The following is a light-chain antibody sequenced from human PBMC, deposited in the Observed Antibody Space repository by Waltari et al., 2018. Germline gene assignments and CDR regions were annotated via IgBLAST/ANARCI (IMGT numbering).Light chain of an antibody. CDR2: WAS. CDR1: SVLYSSNNKNY. CDR3: QQYYSTPLT. V-gene: IGKV4-1*01. J-gene: IGKJ4*01. Sequence: SVLYSSNNKNYLAWYQQKPGQPPKLLIYWASTRESGVPYRFSGSGSGTDFTLTISSLQAEDVAVYYCQQYYSTPLTFGGGTKVEIK.